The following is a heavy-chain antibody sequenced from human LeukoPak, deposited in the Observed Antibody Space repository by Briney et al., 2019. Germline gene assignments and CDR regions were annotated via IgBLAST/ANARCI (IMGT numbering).Heavy chain of an antibody. CDR2: MYDSGST. Sequence: SETLSLTCTVSGDSITLFYWSWIRQPAGEGLEWIGRMYDSGSTNYIPSLKGRVTMSADTSKNHFSLKLSSVTAADTAVYYCARDSSGWYGLDVWGQGTTVTVSS. V-gene: IGHV4-4*07. D-gene: IGHD6-19*01. CDR3: ARDSSGWYGLDV. CDR1: GDSITLFY. J-gene: IGHJ6*02.